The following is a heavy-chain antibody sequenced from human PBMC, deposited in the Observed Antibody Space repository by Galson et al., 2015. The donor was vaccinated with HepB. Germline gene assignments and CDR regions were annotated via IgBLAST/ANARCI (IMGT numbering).Heavy chain of an antibody. J-gene: IGHJ3*02. CDR3: ARDRSVLYAFDI. CDR1: GGSISSYY. CDR2: IYYSGST. V-gene: IGHV4-59*01. Sequence: ETLSLTCTVSGGSISSYYWSWIRQPPGKGLEWIGYIYYSGSTNYNPSLKSRVTISVDTSKNQFSLKLSSVTAADTAVYYCARDRSVLYAFDIWGQGTMVTVSS.